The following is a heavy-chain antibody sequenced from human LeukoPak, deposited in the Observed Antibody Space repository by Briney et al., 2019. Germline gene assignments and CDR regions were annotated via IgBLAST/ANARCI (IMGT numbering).Heavy chain of an antibody. V-gene: IGHV1-18*04. J-gene: IGHJ3*02. CDR2: ISAYNGNT. Sequence: ASVKVSCKASGYTFTSYYIHWVRQTPGQGLEWMGWISAYNGNTNYAQKLQGRVTMTTDTSTSTAYMELRSLRSDDTAVYYCARDAPRAAFDIWGQGTMVTVSS. CDR3: ARDAPRAAFDI. CDR1: GYTFTSYY.